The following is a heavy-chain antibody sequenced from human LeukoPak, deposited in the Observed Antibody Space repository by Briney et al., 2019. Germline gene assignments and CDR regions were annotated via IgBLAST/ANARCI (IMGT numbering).Heavy chain of an antibody. CDR1: GFTFSNYA. Sequence: PGGSLRLSCAASGFTFSNYAISWVRQAPGKGLEWVSAISGSGGSTYYADSVKGRFTISRDNSKNTLYLQMNSLRAEDTAVYYCAKAGCSSTSCFGGVWGKGTTVTVSS. V-gene: IGHV3-23*01. D-gene: IGHD2-2*01. J-gene: IGHJ6*04. CDR3: AKAGCSSTSCFGGV. CDR2: ISGSGGST.